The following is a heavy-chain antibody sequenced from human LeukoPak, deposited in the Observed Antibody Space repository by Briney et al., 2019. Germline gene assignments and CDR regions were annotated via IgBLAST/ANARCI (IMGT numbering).Heavy chain of an antibody. CDR3: ARGSEMATILYYYYGMDV. CDR2: IIPIFGTA. J-gene: IGHJ6*02. CDR1: GGTFSSYA. V-gene: IGHV1-69*06. D-gene: IGHD5-24*01. Sequence: SVKVSCKASGGTFSSYAISWVRQAPGQGLEWMGGIIPIFGTANYAQKFQGRVTITADKSTSTAYMELSSLRSEDTAVYYCARGSEMATILYYYYGMDVWGQGTTVTVSS.